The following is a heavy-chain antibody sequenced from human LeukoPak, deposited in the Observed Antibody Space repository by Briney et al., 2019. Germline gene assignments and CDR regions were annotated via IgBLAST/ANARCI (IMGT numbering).Heavy chain of an antibody. CDR3: TTSDGH. D-gene: IGHD5-24*01. V-gene: IGHV3-15*01. CDR1: GFTFSNAW. CDR2: IKIKTDGGTT. Sequence: PGGSLRLSCAASGFTFSNAWMSWVRQAPGKGLEWVGRIKIKTDGGTTDYAAPVKGRFTISRDDSKNTLYLQMNSLKTEDTAVYYCTTSDGHWGQGTLVTVSS. J-gene: IGHJ4*02.